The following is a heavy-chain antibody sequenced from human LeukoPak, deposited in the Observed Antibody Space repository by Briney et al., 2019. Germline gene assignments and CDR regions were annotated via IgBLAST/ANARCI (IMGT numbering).Heavy chain of an antibody. V-gene: IGHV3-74*01. Sequence: PGGSLRLSCAASGFTFSSYWMHWVRQAPGKGLVWVSRINSDGSSTSYADSAKGRFTISRDNAKNTLYLLMNSLRAEDTAVYYCAIAQNAFDIWGQGTMVTVSS. CDR1: GFTFSSYW. CDR2: INSDGSST. CDR3: AIAQNAFDI. J-gene: IGHJ3*02.